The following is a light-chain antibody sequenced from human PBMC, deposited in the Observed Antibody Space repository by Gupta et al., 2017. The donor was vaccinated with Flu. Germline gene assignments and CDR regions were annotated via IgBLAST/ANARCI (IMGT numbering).Light chain of an antibody. CDR2: KDS. Sequence: SYELTQPPSASVSPGQTARITCSGDALPKQYTYWYQQKPSTAPVLVIFKDSGRPSGIPERFSGSRSGTTATWTISGVPAEDEDDYYCTATDHSATYRVFGGGTKLTVL. J-gene: IGLJ2*01. V-gene: IGLV3-25*02. CDR1: ALPKQY. CDR3: TATDHSATYRV.